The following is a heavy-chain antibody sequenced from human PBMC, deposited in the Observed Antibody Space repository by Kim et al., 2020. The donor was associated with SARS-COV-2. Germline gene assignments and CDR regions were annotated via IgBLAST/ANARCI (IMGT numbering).Heavy chain of an antibody. J-gene: IGHJ4*01. CDR2: ISHSGSDT. CDR1: GFTFTRYT. Sequence: GGSLRLSCLASGFTFTRYTMNWVRQAPGKGLEWVSSISHSGSDTYYADSMKGRFTVSRDNAKNSLYLQMNSLRAEDTAMYYCARYCTNGVCHTGFDYWG. D-gene: IGHD2-8*01. V-gene: IGHV3-21*01. CDR3: ARYCTNGVCHTGFDY.